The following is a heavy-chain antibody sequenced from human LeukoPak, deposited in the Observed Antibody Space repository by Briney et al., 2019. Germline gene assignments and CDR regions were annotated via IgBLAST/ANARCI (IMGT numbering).Heavy chain of an antibody. V-gene: IGHV3-21*01. J-gene: IGHJ4*02. Sequence: PGGSLRLSCAASGFTFSSYSMNWVRQAPGKGLEWVSSISSSSSYIYYADSVKGRFTISRDNAKNSLYLQMNSLRAEDTAVYYCASGITGTPTFFDYWGQGTLVTVSS. CDR1: GFTFSSYS. CDR2: ISSSSSYI. CDR3: ASGITGTPTFFDY. D-gene: IGHD1-7*01.